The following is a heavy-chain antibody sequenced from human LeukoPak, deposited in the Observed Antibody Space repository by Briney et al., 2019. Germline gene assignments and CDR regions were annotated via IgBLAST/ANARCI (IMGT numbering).Heavy chain of an antibody. V-gene: IGHV6-1*01. D-gene: IGHD3-22*01. CDR3: ARTSYYDSSGSYRDASDI. Sequence: SQTLSLTSAISGDSVTSNSAAWNWIRQSPSRGLEWLGRTYYRSKWYNDYAVSVKSRIAINPDTSKNQFSLQLNSVTPEDTAVYFCARTSYYDSSGSYRDASDIWGQGTVVSVSS. CDR2: TYYRSKWYN. CDR1: GDSVTSNSAA. J-gene: IGHJ3*02.